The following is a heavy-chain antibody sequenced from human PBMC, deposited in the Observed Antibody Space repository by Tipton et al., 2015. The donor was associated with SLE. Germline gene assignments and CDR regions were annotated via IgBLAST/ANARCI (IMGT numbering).Heavy chain of an antibody. Sequence: SLRLSCAASGFTFSSYSMNWVRQAPGKGLEWVSSISSSSSYIYYADSGKGRFTISRDNAKNSLYLQMNSLRAEDTAVYYCVREIPSGIQLWNDHYYYGMDVWGQGTTVAISS. V-gene: IGHV3-21*03. CDR2: ISSSSSYI. D-gene: IGHD5-18*01. CDR1: GFTFSSYS. CDR3: VREIPSGIQLWNDHYYYGMDV. J-gene: IGHJ6*02.